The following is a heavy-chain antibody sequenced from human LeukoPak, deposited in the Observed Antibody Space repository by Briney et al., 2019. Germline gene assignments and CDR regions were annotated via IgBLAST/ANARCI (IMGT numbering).Heavy chain of an antibody. V-gene: IGHV4-59*08. J-gene: IGHJ4*02. CDR3: AGTGITGTTNY. Sequence: SETLSLTCTVSGGSISSYYWSWIRQPPGKGLEWIGYIYYSGSTNYNPSLKSRVTISVDTSKNQFSLKLSSVTAADTAVYYCAGTGITGTTNYWGQGTLVTVSS. CDR1: GGSISSYY. D-gene: IGHD1-7*01. CDR2: IYYSGST.